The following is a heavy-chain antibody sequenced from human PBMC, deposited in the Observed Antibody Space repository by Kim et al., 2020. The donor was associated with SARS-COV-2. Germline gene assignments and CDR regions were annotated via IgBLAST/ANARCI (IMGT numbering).Heavy chain of an antibody. J-gene: IGHJ4*02. Sequence: GGSLRLSCAASGFTFSSYAMHWVRQAPGKGLEWVAVISYDGSNKYYADSVKGRFTISRDNSKNTLYLQMNSLRAEDTAVYYCARESQRDYDSSGYLDYWGQGTLVTVSS. CDR2: ISYDGSNK. D-gene: IGHD3-22*01. CDR3: ARESQRDYDSSGYLDY. CDR1: GFTFSSYA. V-gene: IGHV3-30*04.